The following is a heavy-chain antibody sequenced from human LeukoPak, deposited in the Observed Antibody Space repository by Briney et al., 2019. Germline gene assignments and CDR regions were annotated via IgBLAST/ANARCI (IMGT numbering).Heavy chain of an antibody. V-gene: IGHV4-39*01. D-gene: IGHD4/OR15-4a*01. Sequence: SETLSLTCNVSGGPITTDGYHRGWIRQVPGKGLEWIATLYYSGSTYYNPSLKSRVTMSGDRSKSQFSLRLTSVTAADTAVYYCARGTIGDGFDIWGHGTMVAVSS. J-gene: IGHJ3*02. CDR3: ARGTIGDGFDI. CDR1: GGPITTDGYH. CDR2: LYYSGST.